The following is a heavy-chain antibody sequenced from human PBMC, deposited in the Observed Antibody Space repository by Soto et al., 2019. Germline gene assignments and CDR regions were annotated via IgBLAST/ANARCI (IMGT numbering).Heavy chain of an antibody. CDR1: GVSISNYY. V-gene: IGHV4-59*01. CDR3: ARAAYGSGNYYAPHYYYAMDV. D-gene: IGHD3-10*01. CDR2: ILYTGNT. J-gene: IGHJ6*02. Sequence: SETLSLTCTVSGVSISNYYWSWIRQPPVNGLEWLGYILYTGNTNYNPSLKSRVTISVDTSKNQVSLELTSVTTADTAVYFCARAAYGSGNYYAPHYYYAMDVWGQGTTVTVS.